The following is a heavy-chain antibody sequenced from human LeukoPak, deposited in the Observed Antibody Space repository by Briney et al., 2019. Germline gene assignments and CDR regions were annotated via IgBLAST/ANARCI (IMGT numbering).Heavy chain of an antibody. CDR1: GFTLSNYA. J-gene: IGHJ4*02. CDR2: ISGSGGST. CDR3: AKDWMSTIINYFDY. D-gene: IGHD5-12*01. V-gene: IGHV3-23*01. Sequence: GGSLRLSRVASGFTLSNYAMSWVRQTPGKGLEWVSSISGSGGSTHYADSVKGRFTISRDNSKNILYLQMNSLRAEDTAVYYCAKDWMSTIINYFDYWGQGTLVTVSS.